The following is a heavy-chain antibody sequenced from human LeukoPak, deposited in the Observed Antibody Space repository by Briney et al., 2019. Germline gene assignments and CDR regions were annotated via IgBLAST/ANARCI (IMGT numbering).Heavy chain of an antibody. CDR1: GGSISSGDYY. V-gene: IGHV4-30-4*01. Sequence: PSQTLSLTCTVSGGSISSGDYYWSWIRQPPGKGLEWIGYIYYSGSTYYNPSLKSRVTISVDTSKNQFSLKLSSVTAADTAVYYCAKDKPSWDILTGMVVEYYGMDVWGQGTTVTVSS. CDR3: AKDKPSWDILTGMVVEYYGMDV. CDR2: IYYSGST. D-gene: IGHD3-9*01. J-gene: IGHJ6*02.